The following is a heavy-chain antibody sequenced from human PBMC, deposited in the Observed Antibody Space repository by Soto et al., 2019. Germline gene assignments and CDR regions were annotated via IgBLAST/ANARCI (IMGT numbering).Heavy chain of an antibody. CDR2: TSGNNDDT. V-gene: IGHV1-18*04. Sequence: ASVKVSCQASGYTCARYCISWVRQAPGQGLEWMAWTSGNNDDTNFAQKFQGRVSLTTDPSTGTAYMELRSLRYDDTAVYYCARDERGTCTSTSCYYFDYWGQGTLVTVSS. CDR1: GYTCARYC. D-gene: IGHD2-2*01. J-gene: IGHJ4*02. CDR3: ARDERGTCTSTSCYYFDY.